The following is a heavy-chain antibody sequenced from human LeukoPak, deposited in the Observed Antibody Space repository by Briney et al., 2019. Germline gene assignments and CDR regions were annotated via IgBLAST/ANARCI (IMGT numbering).Heavy chain of an antibody. Sequence: SETLSLTCTVSGGSISSSSYYWGWIRQPPGKGLEWIGEINHSGSTNYNPSLKSRVTISVDTSKNQFSLKLSSVTAADTAVYYCARAPYYYGSGRGWFDPWGQGTLVTVSS. V-gene: IGHV4-39*07. CDR1: GGSISSSSYY. CDR3: ARAPYYYGSGRGWFDP. D-gene: IGHD3-10*01. CDR2: INHSGST. J-gene: IGHJ5*02.